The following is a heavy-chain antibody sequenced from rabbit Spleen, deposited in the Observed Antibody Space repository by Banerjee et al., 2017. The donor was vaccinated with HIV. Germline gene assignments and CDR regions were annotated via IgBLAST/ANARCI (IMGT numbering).Heavy chain of an antibody. Sequence: QEQLEESGGGLVQPEGSLTLTCTASGFSFSSYYMCWVRQAPGKGLEWIACIDPVFDSTYYASWAKGRFTISKTSSTTVTLQMTSLTGADTATYFCARGDFCFNLWGPGTLVTVS. V-gene: IGHV1S45*01. CDR1: GFSFSSYY. CDR2: IDPVFDST. D-gene: IGHD4-2*01. J-gene: IGHJ4*01. CDR3: ARGDFCFNL.